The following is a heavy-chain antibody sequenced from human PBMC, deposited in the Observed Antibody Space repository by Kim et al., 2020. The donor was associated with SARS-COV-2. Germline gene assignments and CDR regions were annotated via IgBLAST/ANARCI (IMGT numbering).Heavy chain of an antibody. CDR1: GFTFSYYS. D-gene: IGHD3-16*02. Sequence: GGSLRLSCAASGFTFSYYSMHWVRQPPGKGLEWVALISYDENNKYYTDSVKGRFTISRDNSKNMLYLQMSSLTAADTAVYYCARDAVATFYDYTWGSYRPPSEGRMVVWGQGTTVTVSS. CDR3: ARDAVATFYDYTWGSYRPPSEGRMVV. CDR2: ISYDENNK. J-gene: IGHJ6*02. V-gene: IGHV3-30*04.